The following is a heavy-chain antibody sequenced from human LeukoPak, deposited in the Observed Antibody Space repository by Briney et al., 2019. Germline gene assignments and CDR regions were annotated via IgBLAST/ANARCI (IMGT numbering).Heavy chain of an antibody. CDR2: INPSGGST. V-gene: IGHV1-46*01. CDR1: GYTFTSYY. J-gene: IGHJ4*02. CDR3: ARVHGSGSYLIVPYFDY. Sequence: ASVKVSCKVSGYTFTSYYMHWVRQAPGQGLEWMGIINPSGGSTSYAQKFQGRVTMTRDTSTSTVYMELSSLRSEDTAVYYCARVHGSGSYLIVPYFDYWGQGTLVTVSS. D-gene: IGHD3-10*01.